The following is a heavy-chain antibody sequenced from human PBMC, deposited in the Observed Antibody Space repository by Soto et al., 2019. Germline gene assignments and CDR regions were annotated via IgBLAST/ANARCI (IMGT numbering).Heavy chain of an antibody. V-gene: IGHV4-34*01. D-gene: IGHD4-4*01. Sequence: VQLQQWGAGLLKPSETLSLTCAVYGGSFSGYHWSWFRQPPGKGLEWIGEINPSGSINYNPSLNGRVTISVDTSKNQFSLNLSSVTAADTAVYYCATFVGATTVTRGSPRDYWGQGTLVTVSS. CDR3: ATFVGATTVTRGSPRDY. CDR2: INPSGSI. J-gene: IGHJ4*02. CDR1: GGSFSGYH.